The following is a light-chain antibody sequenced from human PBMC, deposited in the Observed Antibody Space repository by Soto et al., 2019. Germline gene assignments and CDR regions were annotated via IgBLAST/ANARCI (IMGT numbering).Light chain of an antibody. J-gene: IGLJ1*01. CDR1: NSDVGGYNF. CDR2: DVR. CDR3: CSSTNSRSSV. Sequence: QSVLTQPASVSGSPGQSITISCTGTNSDVGGYNFVSWYQQHPGKAPTLMIYDVRNRPSGVSYRFSGSKSGNTASLTISGLQAEDEADYYCCSSTNSRSSVFGTGTKVTVL. V-gene: IGLV2-14*03.